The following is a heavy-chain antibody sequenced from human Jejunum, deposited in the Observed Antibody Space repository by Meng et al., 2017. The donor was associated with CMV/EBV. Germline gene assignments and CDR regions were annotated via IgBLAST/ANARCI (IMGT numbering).Heavy chain of an antibody. CDR1: GFTFSNDW. CDR2: IKQDGSET. V-gene: IGHV3-7*04. Sequence: EVQLVESGGGLVQPGGSLRFSFVASGFTFSNDWMTWVRQAPGKGLEWVANIKQDGSETYYVDSVKGRFTISRDNGKNSSYLQMNNLRAEDTGVYYCARGFGIGSWGQGTLVTVSS. D-gene: IGHD3-10*01. CDR3: ARGFGIGS. J-gene: IGHJ4*02.